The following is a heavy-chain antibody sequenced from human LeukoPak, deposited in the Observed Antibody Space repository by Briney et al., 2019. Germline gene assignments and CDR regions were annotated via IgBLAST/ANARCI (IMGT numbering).Heavy chain of an antibody. V-gene: IGHV3-53*01. CDR3: AREGIAAAGTTFDY. CDR2: IYSGGST. D-gene: IGHD6-13*01. J-gene: IGHJ4*02. Sequence: SLRLSCAPSGFTLSSNYMSWVRQAPGKGLEWVSVIYSGGSTYYADSVKGRFTISRDNSKKTLYLQMNRLRGEDTAVYYCAREGIAAAGTTFDYWGEGTLVTVSS. CDR1: GFTLSSNY.